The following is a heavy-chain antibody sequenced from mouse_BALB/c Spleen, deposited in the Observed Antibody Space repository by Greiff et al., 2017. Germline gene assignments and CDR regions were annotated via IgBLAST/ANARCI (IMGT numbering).Heavy chain of an antibody. CDR3: EGVTTVVATRYFDV. Sequence: EVKLLESGPGLVKPSQSLSLTCTVTGYSITSDYAWNWIRQFPGNKLEWMGYISYSGSTSYNPSLKSRISITRDTSKNQFFLQLNSVTTEDTATYYCEGVTTVVATRYFDVWGAGTTVTVSS. CDR2: ISYSGST. D-gene: IGHD1-1*01. J-gene: IGHJ1*01. V-gene: IGHV3-2*02. CDR1: GYSITSDYA.